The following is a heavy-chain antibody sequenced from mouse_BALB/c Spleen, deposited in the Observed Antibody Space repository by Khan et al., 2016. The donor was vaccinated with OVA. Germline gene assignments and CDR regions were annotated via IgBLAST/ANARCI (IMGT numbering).Heavy chain of an antibody. CDR3: ARQPYYHYYIMDY. Sequence: QVQLKESGPGLVAPSQSLPITCTISGFSLTNYGVHWVRQPPGKGLEWLVVIWSDGSTTYDSALKSRLTISKDNSKSQVFLEMDSLQTDDTAMYYCARQPYYHYYIMDYWGQGTSVTVSS. J-gene: IGHJ4*01. CDR2: IWSDGST. CDR1: GFSLTNYG. D-gene: IGHD2-10*01. V-gene: IGHV2-6-1*01.